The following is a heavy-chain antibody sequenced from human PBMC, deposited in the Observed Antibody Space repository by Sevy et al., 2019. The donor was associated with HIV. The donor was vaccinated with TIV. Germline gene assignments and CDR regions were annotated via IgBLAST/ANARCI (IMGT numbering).Heavy chain of an antibody. D-gene: IGHD3-10*01. CDR2: ISSGGDTI. CDR3: ARGGSGKGYYYGMDV. J-gene: IGHJ6*02. V-gene: IGHV3-48*01. CDR1: AFTFSTYY. Sequence: GGSLRLSCATSAFTFSTYYMNWVRQAPGKGLEWVSSISSGGDTISYAEPVRGRFTISRDNAKSSLYVQMNSLRAEDTAVYYCARGGSGKGYYYGMDVWGQGTTVTVSS.